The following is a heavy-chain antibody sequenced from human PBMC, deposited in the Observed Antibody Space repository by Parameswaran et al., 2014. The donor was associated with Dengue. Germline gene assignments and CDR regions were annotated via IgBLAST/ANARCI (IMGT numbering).Heavy chain of an antibody. CDR3: ARSIVAAGIFDY. CDR2: STPTLGT. V-gene: IGHV7-4-1*02. Sequence: WVRQALDKGLSGWDESTPTLGTQRTAQGFTGRFVFSLDTSVSTAYLQITSLKAEDTAVYYCARSIVAAGIFDYWGQGTLVTVSS. J-gene: IGHJ4*02. D-gene: IGHD1-26*01.